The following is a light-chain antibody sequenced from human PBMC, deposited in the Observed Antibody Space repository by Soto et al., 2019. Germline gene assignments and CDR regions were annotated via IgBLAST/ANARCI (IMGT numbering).Light chain of an antibody. J-gene: IGKJ2*01. Sequence: EIVLTQSPATLSLSPGERATLSCRASQSVTRYLAWYQQRPGQTPRLLIYDASNRATGIPARFSGSGSGTEFTLTISSLQSEDFAVYYCQQYNNWPLNTFGQGTKLEIK. CDR1: QSVTRY. V-gene: IGKV3-11*01. CDR2: DAS. CDR3: QQYNNWPLNT.